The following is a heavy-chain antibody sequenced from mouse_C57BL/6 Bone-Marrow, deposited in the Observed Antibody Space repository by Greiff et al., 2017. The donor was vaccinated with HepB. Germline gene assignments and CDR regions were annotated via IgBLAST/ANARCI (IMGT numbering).Heavy chain of an antibody. V-gene: IGHV5-9-1*02. CDR2: ISSGGDYI. CDR1: GFTFSSYA. J-gene: IGHJ2*01. D-gene: IGHD1-1*01. CDR3: TRDIYYYGSSHYFDY. Sequence: EVHLVESGEGLVKPGGSLKLSCAASGFTFSSYAMSWVRQTPEKRLEWVAYISSGGDYIYYADTVKGRFTISRDNARNTLYLQMSSLKSEATAMYYCTRDIYYYGSSHYFDYWGQGTTLTVSS.